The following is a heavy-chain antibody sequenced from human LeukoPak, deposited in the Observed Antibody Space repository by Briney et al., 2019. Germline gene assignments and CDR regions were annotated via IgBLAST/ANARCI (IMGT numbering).Heavy chain of an antibody. Sequence: SETLSLTCTVSGGSISSYYWSWIRQPPGKGLEWIGYIYYSGSTNYNPSLKSRVTISVDTSKNQFSLKLSSVTAADTAVYYCARGGETHDFWSGYYRNYYYYYGMDVWGQGTTVTVSS. CDR2: IYYSGST. CDR1: GGSISSYY. J-gene: IGHJ6*02. D-gene: IGHD3-3*01. CDR3: ARGGETHDFWSGYYRNYYYYYGMDV. V-gene: IGHV4-59*01.